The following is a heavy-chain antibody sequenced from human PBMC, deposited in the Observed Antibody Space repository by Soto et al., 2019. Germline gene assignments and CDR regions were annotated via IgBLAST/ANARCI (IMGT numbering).Heavy chain of an antibody. CDR2: IWYDGSNK. D-gene: IGHD6-13*01. CDR1: GFTFSSYG. J-gene: IGHJ6*02. Sequence: QVQLVESGGGVVQPGRSLRLSCAASGFTFSSYGMHWVRQAPGKGLEWVAVIWYDGSNKYYADSVKGRFTISRDNSKNMLYPQMNSMRAEVTAVYYCARVGSCSSGGYYYYGMDVWGQGTTVTVSS. CDR3: ARVGSCSSGGYYYYGMDV. V-gene: IGHV3-33*01.